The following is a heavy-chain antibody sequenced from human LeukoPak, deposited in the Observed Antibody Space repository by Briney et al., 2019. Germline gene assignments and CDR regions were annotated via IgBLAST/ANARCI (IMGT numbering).Heavy chain of an antibody. CDR3: ASYYDFWSGLAFDI. J-gene: IGHJ3*02. D-gene: IGHD3-3*01. CDR1: GGSTSSGDYY. CDR2: IYYSGRT. Sequence: PSETLSLTCTVSGGSTSSGDYYWRWIRQPPGKGMEWIEYIYYSGRTYYNPSLKSRVTISVDTSKNQFSLKLSSVTAADTAVYYCASYYDFWSGLAFDIWGQGTMVTVSS. V-gene: IGHV4-30-4*08.